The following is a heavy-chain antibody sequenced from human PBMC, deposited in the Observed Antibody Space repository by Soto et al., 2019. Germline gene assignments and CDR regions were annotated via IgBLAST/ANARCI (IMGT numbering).Heavy chain of an antibody. J-gene: IGHJ4*02. CDR1: GGSITSYY. CDR2: IYYNGNI. Sequence: QVQLQESGPGLVKPLETLSLTRTVPGGSITSYYWSWVRQPPGKGLEWIGYIYYNGNINYNPTLKSRLTISLDTSKNQFYLRLSSVTAADTAVYYCATGRVYFGSEYWGQGTLVTVSS. CDR3: ATGRVYFGSEY. D-gene: IGHD3-10*01. V-gene: IGHV4-59*01.